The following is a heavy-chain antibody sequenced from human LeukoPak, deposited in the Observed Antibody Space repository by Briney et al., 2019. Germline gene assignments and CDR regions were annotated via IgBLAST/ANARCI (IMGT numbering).Heavy chain of an antibody. D-gene: IGHD2-15*01. V-gene: IGHV3-30*18. CDR2: ISYDGSNK. CDR3: AKDPVVAPG. J-gene: IGHJ4*02. Sequence: GRSLRLSCAASGFTFSSYGMHWVRQAPGKGLEWVAVISYDGSNKYYADSVKGRFTISRDNSKNTLYLQMNSLRAEDTAVYYCAKDPVVAPGWGQGTLVTVSS. CDR1: GFTFSSYG.